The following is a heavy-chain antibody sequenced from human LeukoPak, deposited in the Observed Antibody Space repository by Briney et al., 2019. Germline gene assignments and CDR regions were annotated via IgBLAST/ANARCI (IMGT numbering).Heavy chain of an antibody. J-gene: IGHJ4*02. D-gene: IGHD3-10*01. CDR3: AREAGSFDY. CDR1: GGSISSYY. V-gene: IGHV4-59*01. CDR2: IYYSGST. Sequence: SETLSLTCTVSGGSISSYYWSWIRQPPGKGLEWIGYIYYSGSTNYNPSLKSRVTISVDTSKDQFSLKLSSVTAADTAVYYCAREAGSFDYWGQGTLVTVSS.